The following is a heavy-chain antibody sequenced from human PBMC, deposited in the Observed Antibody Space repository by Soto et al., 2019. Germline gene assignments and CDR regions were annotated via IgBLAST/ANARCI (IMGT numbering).Heavy chain of an antibody. J-gene: IGHJ4*02. CDR3: ARTQAYSYGYLYYFDY. Sequence: GGSLRLSCAASGFTFSDHYMDWVRQAPGKGLEWVGRIRNKANSYTTQYAASVKGRFSISRDDSKNSLYLQMNSLKAEDTAVYYCARTQAYSYGYLYYFDYWGQGTLVTVSS. D-gene: IGHD5-18*01. CDR1: GFTFSDHY. V-gene: IGHV3-72*01. CDR2: IRNKANSYTT.